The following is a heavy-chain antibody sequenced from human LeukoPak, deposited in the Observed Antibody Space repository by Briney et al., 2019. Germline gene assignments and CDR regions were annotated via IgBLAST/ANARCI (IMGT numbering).Heavy chain of an antibody. CDR1: GFTFSSYA. D-gene: IGHD2-2*01. V-gene: IGHV3-30-3*01. CDR2: ISYDGSNK. J-gene: IGHJ4*02. Sequence: GGSLRLSCAASGFTFSSYAMHWVRQAPGKGLEWVAVISYDGSNKYYADSVKGRFTISRDNSKNTLYLQMNSLRAEDTAVYYCAKDLSGYCSSTSCYPGGDYWGQGTLVTVSS. CDR3: AKDLSGYCSSTSCYPGGDY.